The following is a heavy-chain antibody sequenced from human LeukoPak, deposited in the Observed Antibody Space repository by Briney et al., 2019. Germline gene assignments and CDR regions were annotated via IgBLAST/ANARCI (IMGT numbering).Heavy chain of an antibody. CDR2: IYYSGST. J-gene: IGHJ5*02. CDR3: ARGPLELGLHWFDP. CDR1: GYSISSGYY. V-gene: IGHV4-38-2*02. Sequence: ASETLSLTCTVSGYSISSGYYWGWIRPPPGKGLEWIGSIYYSGSTYYNPSLKSRVTISVDTSKNQFSLKLSSVTAADTAVYYCARGPLELGLHWFDPWGQGTLVTVSS. D-gene: IGHD5-18*01.